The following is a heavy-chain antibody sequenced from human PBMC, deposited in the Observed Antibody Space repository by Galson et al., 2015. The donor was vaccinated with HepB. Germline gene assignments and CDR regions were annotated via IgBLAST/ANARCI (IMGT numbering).Heavy chain of an antibody. J-gene: IGHJ4*02. CDR3: AKGSSVGRPYYFDH. D-gene: IGHD3-10*01. CDR2: IDNSGRYT. CDR1: GFAFSNYA. V-gene: IGHV3-23*01. Sequence: SLRLSCAASGFAFSNYAMSWVRQAPGKGLEWVSAIDNSGRYTYHADSVKGRFTISRDNSEKTLYMQMNSLRDEDTAVYYCAKGSSVGRPYYFDHWGQGALVTVSS.